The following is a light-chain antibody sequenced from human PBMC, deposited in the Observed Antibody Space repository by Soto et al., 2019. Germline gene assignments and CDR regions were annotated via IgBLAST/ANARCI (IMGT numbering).Light chain of an antibody. Sequence: DIHMTQSPSTLSSSLGDRVTITFLASQSILTWFAWYQQKPGKAPKLLIYDASNLQSGVPSRFSGSVSGTEFTLTISSLQPDDFATYYCQQYKSYSPITFGQGTRLEIK. CDR1: QSILTW. J-gene: IGKJ5*01. CDR2: DAS. CDR3: QQYKSYSPIT. V-gene: IGKV1-5*01.